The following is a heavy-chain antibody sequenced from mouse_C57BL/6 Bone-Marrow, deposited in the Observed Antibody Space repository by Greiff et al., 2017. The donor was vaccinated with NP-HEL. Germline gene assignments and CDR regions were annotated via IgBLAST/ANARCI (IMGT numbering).Heavy chain of an antibody. CDR1: GYTFTSYW. CDR3: ARVKLGFAY. J-gene: IGHJ3*01. CDR2: IDPSDSYT. D-gene: IGHD4-1*01. V-gene: IGHV1-50*01. Sequence: VQLQQSGAELVKPGASVKLSCKASGYTFTSYWMQWVKQRPGQGLEWIGEIDPSDSYTNYNQKFKGKATLTVDTSSSTAYMQLSSLTSEDSAVYYCARVKLGFAYWGQGTLVTVSA.